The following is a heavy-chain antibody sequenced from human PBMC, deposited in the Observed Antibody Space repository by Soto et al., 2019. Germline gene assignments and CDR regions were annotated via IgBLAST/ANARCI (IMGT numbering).Heavy chain of an antibody. CDR3: ARGYSSGYQSAAEYFDY. J-gene: IGHJ4*02. CDR1: GFTFSSYA. CDR2: ISYDGSNK. Sequence: QVQLVESGGGVVQPGRSLRLSCAASGFTFSSYAMHWVRQAPGKGLEWVAVISYDGSNKYYADSVKGRFTISRDNSKNTLYLQMNSLRAEDTAVYYCARGYSSGYQSAAEYFDYWGQGTLVTVSS. V-gene: IGHV3-30-3*01. D-gene: IGHD3-22*01.